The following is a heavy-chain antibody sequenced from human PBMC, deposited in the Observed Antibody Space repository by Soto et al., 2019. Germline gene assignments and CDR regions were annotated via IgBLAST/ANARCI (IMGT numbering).Heavy chain of an antibody. CDR1: GGSISTGAYY. J-gene: IGHJ5*02. CDR2: IYYSGST. Sequence: QVQLQESGPGLVKPSQTLSLTCTVSGGSISTGAYYWSWIRQHPGKGLEWIGYIYYSGSTYYNPSLKSRVTISVDTSKNQFSLKLSSVTAADTAVYYCARAGYGDYVYWFDPWGQGTLVTVSS. CDR3: ARAGYGDYVYWFDP. V-gene: IGHV4-31*03. D-gene: IGHD4-17*01.